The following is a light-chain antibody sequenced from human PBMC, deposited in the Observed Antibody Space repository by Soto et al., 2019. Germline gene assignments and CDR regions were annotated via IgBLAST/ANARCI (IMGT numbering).Light chain of an antibody. CDR1: RDVSSN. Sequence: IVLTQSPGTLSLSPGERATLSCRASRDVSSNYLAWYQQKPGQAPRLLIYGASTRATGIPVRFGASGSGTEFTLTISSLQSEDFAVYSCQQYDNWPPTFGGGTKVDIK. CDR2: GAS. V-gene: IGKV3-15*01. J-gene: IGKJ4*01. CDR3: QQYDNWPPT.